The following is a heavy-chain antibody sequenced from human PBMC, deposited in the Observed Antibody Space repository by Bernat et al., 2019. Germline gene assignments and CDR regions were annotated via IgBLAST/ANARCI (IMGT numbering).Heavy chain of an antibody. Sequence: QVQLVESGGGVVQPGRSLRLSCAASGFTFSSYAMHWVRQAPGKGLEWVAVISYDGSNKYYADSVKGRFTISRDNSKNTLYLQMNSLRAEDTAVYYCARVGIVVVPAAPPLDWFDPWGQGTLVTVSS. V-gene: IGHV3-30-3*01. D-gene: IGHD2-2*03. CDR1: GFTFSSYA. J-gene: IGHJ5*02. CDR3: ARVGIVVVPAAPPLDWFDP. CDR2: ISYDGSNK.